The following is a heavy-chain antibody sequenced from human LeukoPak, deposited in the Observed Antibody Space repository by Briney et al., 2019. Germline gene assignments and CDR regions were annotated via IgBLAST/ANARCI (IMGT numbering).Heavy chain of an antibody. CDR2: IYYSGST. J-gene: IGHJ3*02. D-gene: IGHD7-27*01. V-gene: IGHV4-59*01. CDR1: GVSISSYY. Sequence: SETVSLTCTVSGVSISSYYWSWIRQPPGKGREWMGYIYYSGSTNYNPSLKSRVTISVDTSTNQFSLKLSSVTAADTAVYYCARGTGEGDPGAFDIWGQGTMVTVSP. CDR3: ARGTGEGDPGAFDI.